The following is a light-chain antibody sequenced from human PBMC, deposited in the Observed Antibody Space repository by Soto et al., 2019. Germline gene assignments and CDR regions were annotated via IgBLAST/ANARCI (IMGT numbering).Light chain of an antibody. V-gene: IGLV2-14*01. Sequence: QSVLTQPASVSGSPGQSSTVSCTGTSSDVGGYNYVSWYQHHPGRAPKLIIYEVSNRPSGVSNRFSGSKSGNTAFLTISGLQAEDEADYYCTSYTTTSARVFGSGTKVTVL. CDR2: EVS. CDR3: TSYTTTSARV. CDR1: SSDVGGYNY. J-gene: IGLJ1*01.